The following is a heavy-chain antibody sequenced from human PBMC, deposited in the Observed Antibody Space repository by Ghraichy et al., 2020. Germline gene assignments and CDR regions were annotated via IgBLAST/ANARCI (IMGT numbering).Heavy chain of an antibody. CDR1: GYSISSGYY. J-gene: IGHJ6*03. Sequence: SSTLSLTCTVSGYSISSGYYWGWIRQPPGKGLEWIGSIYHSGTTYYNPSLKSRVTISVDTSKNQFSLRLNSVTAADTAVFYCARVSAADINYFYYYYMDVWGTGTTVTVSS. V-gene: IGHV4-38-2*02. D-gene: IGHD6-13*01. CDR2: IYHSGTT. CDR3: ARVSAADINYFYYYYMDV.